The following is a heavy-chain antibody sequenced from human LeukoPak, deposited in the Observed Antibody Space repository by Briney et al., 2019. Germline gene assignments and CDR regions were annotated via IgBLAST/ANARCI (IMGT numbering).Heavy chain of an antibody. CDR1: GGSISSGDYY. D-gene: IGHD3-16*01. V-gene: IGHV4-30-4*01. CDR2: IYYSGST. J-gene: IGHJ3*02. Sequence: PSETLSLTCTVSGGSISSGDYYWSWIRQPPGKGLEWIGYIYYSGSTYYNPSLKSRVTISVDTSKNQFSLKLSSVTAADTAVYYCARERDYDYVWGSYLHAFDIWGQGTMVTVTS. CDR3: ARERDYDYVWGSYLHAFDI.